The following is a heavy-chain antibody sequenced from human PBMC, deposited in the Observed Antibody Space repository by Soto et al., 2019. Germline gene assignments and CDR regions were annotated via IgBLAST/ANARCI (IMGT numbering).Heavy chain of an antibody. CDR3: AKARLWGGDGYNSYCCNAMYV. Sequence: QLVESGGCLVQPGRSLRLSCAASGFPFDDYAMYLVRQAPGKGLEGVSGISWNSGRIGYADSVKGRFTISRDNAKNSLYLQMNSLRPEDTALYYCAKARLWGGDGYNSYCCNAMYVWGQGATVSVSS. J-gene: IGHJ6*02. D-gene: IGHD3-16*01. CDR2: ISWNSGRI. CDR1: GFPFDDYA. V-gene: IGHV3-9*01.